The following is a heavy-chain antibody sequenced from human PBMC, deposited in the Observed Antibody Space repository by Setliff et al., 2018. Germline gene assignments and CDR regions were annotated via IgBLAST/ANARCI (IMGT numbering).Heavy chain of an antibody. CDR3: ARGQTVGPNSGKDY. V-gene: IGHV1-3*01. CDR1: GYAFITFG. CDR2: INGVNGNT. D-gene: IGHD1-26*01. Sequence: GASVKVSCKTSGYAFITFGMSWMRQAPGQSLEWMGWINGVNGNTKYSQNFQGRVTFTSDTSANTAFMELSSLRSEDSSMYYCARGQTVGPNSGKDYWGQGTLVTVSS. J-gene: IGHJ4*02.